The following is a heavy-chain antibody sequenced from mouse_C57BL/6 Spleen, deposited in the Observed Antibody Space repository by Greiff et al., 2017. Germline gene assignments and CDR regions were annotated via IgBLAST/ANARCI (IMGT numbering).Heavy chain of an antibody. V-gene: IGHV1-64*01. D-gene: IGHD1-1*01. CDR1: GYTFTSYW. J-gene: IGHJ2*01. CDR3: ARLAITTDFDY. Sequence: QVQLQQPGAELVKPGASVKLSCKASGYTFTSYWMHWVKQRPGQGLEWIGMIHPNSGSTNYNEKFKSKATLTVDKSSSTAYMQLSSLTSEDSAVYYCARLAITTDFDYWGQGTTLTVSS. CDR2: IHPNSGST.